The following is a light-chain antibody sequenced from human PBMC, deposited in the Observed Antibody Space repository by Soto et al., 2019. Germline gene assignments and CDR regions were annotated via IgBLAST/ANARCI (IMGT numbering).Light chain of an antibody. CDR1: SSDLGGYNY. J-gene: IGLJ1*01. V-gene: IGLV2-14*01. CDR2: DVS. CDR3: SSYTSSSTLYV. Sequence: QSALTQPASVSGSPGQSITSSCTGTSSDLGGYNYVSWYQQHPGKAPKLMISDVSNRPSGVSNRFSGSKSGNTASLTISGLQAEDEADYYCSSYTSSSTLYVFGTGTKLTVL.